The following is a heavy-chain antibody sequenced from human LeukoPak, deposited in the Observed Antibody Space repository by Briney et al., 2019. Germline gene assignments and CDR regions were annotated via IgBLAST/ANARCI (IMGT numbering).Heavy chain of an antibody. CDR3: AKTTYYYDSSGYYYN. V-gene: IGHV3-43*02. CDR1: GFAFDDYA. Sequence: PGGSLRLSCAASGFAFDDYAMHWVRQAPGKGLEWVSLISGDGGSTYYADSVKGRFTISRDNSKNSLYLQMNSLSTEDTALYYCAKTTYYYDSSGYYYNWGQGTLVTVSS. D-gene: IGHD3-22*01. J-gene: IGHJ4*02. CDR2: ISGDGGST.